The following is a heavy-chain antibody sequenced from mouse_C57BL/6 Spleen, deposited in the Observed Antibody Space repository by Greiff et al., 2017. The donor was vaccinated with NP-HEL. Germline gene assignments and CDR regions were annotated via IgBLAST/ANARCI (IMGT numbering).Heavy chain of an antibody. CDR1: GFNIKDDY. V-gene: IGHV14-4*01. J-gene: IGHJ3*01. CDR3: TPYGSSGAY. CDR2: IDPENGDT. Sequence: VQLQQSGAELVRPGASVKLSCTASGFNIKDDYMHWVKQRPEQGLEWIGWIDPENGDTEYASKFQGKATITADTSSNTAYLQLSSLTSEDTAVYYCTPYGSSGAYWGQGTLVTVSA. D-gene: IGHD1-1*01.